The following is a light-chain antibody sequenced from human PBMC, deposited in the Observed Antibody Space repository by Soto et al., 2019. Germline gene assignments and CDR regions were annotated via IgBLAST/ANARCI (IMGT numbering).Light chain of an antibody. CDR2: DVS. J-gene: IGLJ1*01. Sequence: QSALTQPPSASGSPGQSVTIACTGTSSDVGYYNYVSWYQQPPGKAPKLLIYDVSKRPSGVPDRFSGSKSGNTASLTVSGLQAEDEGDYYCSSYAGSNYPYVFGTGTNVTVL. CDR1: SSDVGYYNY. CDR3: SSYAGSNYPYV. V-gene: IGLV2-8*01.